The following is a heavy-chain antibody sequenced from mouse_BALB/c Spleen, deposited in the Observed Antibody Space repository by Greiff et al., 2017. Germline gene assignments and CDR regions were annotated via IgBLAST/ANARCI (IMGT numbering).Heavy chain of an antibody. V-gene: IGHV5-6-5*01. Sequence: EVKVVESGGGLVKPGGSLKLSCAASGFTFSSYAMSWVRQTPEKRLAWVASISSGGSTYYPDSVKGRFTISRDNARNILYLQMSSLRSEDTAMYYCARGRHRYDQAWFAYWGQGTLVTVSA. J-gene: IGHJ3*01. CDR2: ISSGGST. D-gene: IGHD2-14*01. CDR3: ARGRHRYDQAWFAY. CDR1: GFTFSSYA.